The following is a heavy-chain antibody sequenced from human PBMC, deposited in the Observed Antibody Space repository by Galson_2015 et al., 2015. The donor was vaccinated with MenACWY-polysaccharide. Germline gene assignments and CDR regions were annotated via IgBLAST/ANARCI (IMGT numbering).Heavy chain of an antibody. D-gene: IGHD3-10*01. J-gene: IGHJ4*02. CDR2: ISTNGGST. CDR1: GFIFSTYS. V-gene: IGHV3-64*01. CDR3: ARERWVRGVFFDQ. Sequence: SLRLSCAASGFIFSTYSMHWVRQAPGKGLEYVSTISTNGGSTLYANSVKGRFTISRDNSKNTLYLQMGSLRPEDMAVYYCARERWVRGVFFDQWGQGTL.